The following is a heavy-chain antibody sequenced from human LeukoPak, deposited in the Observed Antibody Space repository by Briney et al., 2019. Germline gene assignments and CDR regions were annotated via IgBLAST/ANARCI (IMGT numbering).Heavy chain of an antibody. Sequence: PSETLSLTCAVYGGSFSGYYWSWLRQPPGKGLEWIGEINHSGSTNYNPSLKSRVTISVDTSKNQFSLKLSSVTAADTAVYYCARLYYDYVWGSYRPYYFDYWGQGTLVTVSS. D-gene: IGHD3-16*02. CDR3: ARLYYDYVWGSYRPYYFDY. V-gene: IGHV4-34*01. CDR2: INHSGST. J-gene: IGHJ4*02. CDR1: GGSFSGYY.